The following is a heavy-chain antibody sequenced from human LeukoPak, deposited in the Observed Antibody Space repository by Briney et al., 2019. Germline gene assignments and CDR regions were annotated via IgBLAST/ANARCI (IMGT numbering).Heavy chain of an antibody. J-gene: IGHJ4*02. V-gene: IGHV3-11*04. CDR1: GFTFSDYY. CDR3: ARTIAARVYYFDY. Sequence: PGGSLRLSCAASGFTFSDYYMSWIRQAPGKGLEWVSYISSSGSTIYYADSVKGRFTNSRDNAKNSLYLQMNSLRAEDTAVYCCARTIAARVYYFDYWGQGTLVTVSS. CDR2: ISSSGSTI. D-gene: IGHD6-6*01.